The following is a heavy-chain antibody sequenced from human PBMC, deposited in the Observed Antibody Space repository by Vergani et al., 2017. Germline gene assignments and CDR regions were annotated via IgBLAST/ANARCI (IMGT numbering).Heavy chain of an antibody. V-gene: IGHV1-69*13. Sequence: QVQLVQSGAEVKKPGSSVKVSCKASGGTFSSYAISWVRQAPGQGLEWMGRIIPIFGTANYAQKFQGRVTITADESTSTAYMELSSLRSEDTAVYYCARLVPAPIVYYYYYCCMDVWGKGTTVTVSS. D-gene: IGHD2-2*01. CDR3: ARLVPAPIVYYYYYCCMDV. CDR1: GGTFSSYA. CDR2: IIPIFGTA. J-gene: IGHJ6*03.